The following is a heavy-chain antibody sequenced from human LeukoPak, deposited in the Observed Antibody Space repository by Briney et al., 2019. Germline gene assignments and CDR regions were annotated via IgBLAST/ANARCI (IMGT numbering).Heavy chain of an antibody. Sequence: ASVKVSCKASGYTFTSYGISWVRQAPGQGLEWMGWISAYNGNTNYAQKLQGRVTMTTDTSTSTAYMELRSLRSDDTAVYYCARDRARYCSGGSCLLDYWGQGTLVTVSP. J-gene: IGHJ4*02. CDR2: ISAYNGNT. V-gene: IGHV1-18*01. D-gene: IGHD2-15*01. CDR1: GYTFTSYG. CDR3: ARDRARYCSGGSCLLDY.